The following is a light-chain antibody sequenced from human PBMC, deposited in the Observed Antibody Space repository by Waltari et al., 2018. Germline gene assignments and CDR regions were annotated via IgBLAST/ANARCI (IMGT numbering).Light chain of an antibody. CDR3: VLYMGGGIL. CDR1: SGSVSTTYY. Sequence: QTVVTQEPSFSVSPGGTVTLTCGLRSGSVSTTYYTSWYQQTPGQAPRPLIYSTNPRSSGVPDRISGSILGNKAALTITGAQADDESDYYCVLYMGGGILFGGGTKLTIL. CDR2: STN. V-gene: IGLV8-61*01. J-gene: IGLJ3*02.